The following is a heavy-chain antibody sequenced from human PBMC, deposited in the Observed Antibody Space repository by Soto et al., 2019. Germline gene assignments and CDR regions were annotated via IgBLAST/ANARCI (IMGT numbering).Heavy chain of an antibody. CDR3: ARSSIAPRLFMYPFDY. CDR1: GGSVSSNSYS. D-gene: IGHD6-6*01. CDR2: IYYNDKT. Sequence: RASETLSLTCTVSGGSVSSNSYSWGWIRQSPGKGLEWIGNIYYNDKTYYNPSLQSRVTISVDTSKNQFSLRLNSVTAADTAVYYCARSSIAPRLFMYPFDYWGQGTLVTVSS. V-gene: IGHV4-39*01. J-gene: IGHJ4*02.